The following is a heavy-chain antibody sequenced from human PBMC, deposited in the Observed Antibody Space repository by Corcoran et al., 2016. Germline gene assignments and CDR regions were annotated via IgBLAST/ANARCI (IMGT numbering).Heavy chain of an antibody. CDR2: ISYDGSNK. V-gene: IGHV3-30*18. D-gene: IGHD2-15*01. J-gene: IGHJ5*02. CDR1: GFTFSSYG. CDR3: AKVVISGGHESTWFDP. Sequence: QVQLVESGGGVVQPGRSLRLSCAASGFTFSSYGMHWVRQAPGKGLEWVAVISYDGSNKYYADSVKGRFTISRDNSKNTLYLQMNSLRAEDTAVYYCAKVVISGGHESTWFDPWGQGTLVTVSS.